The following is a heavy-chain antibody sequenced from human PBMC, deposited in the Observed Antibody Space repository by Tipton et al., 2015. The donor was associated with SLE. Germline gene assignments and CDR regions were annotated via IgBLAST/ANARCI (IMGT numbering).Heavy chain of an antibody. V-gene: IGHV4-34*01. CDR3: AREGGVGRPEIGIDY. CDR1: GGSFSGHY. J-gene: IGHJ4*02. CDR2: IYSSGSP. D-gene: IGHD6-6*01. Sequence: TLSLTCAVYGGSFSGHYWTWIRQPPGKGLEWIGSIYSSGSPYYNASLKSRVTISVDRSKNQFSLRLSSVTAADTAVYYCAREGGVGRPEIGIDYWGQGALVTVSS.